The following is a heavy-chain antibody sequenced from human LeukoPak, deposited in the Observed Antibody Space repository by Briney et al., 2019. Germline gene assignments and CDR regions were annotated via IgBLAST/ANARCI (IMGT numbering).Heavy chain of an antibody. Sequence: ASVKVSCKASGYTFTSYGISWVRQAPGQGLEWMGWISAYNGNTNYAQKLQGRVTMTTDTSTSTAYMELRSLRSDDTAVYYCARDSGITMVRGDFDYWAQGTLVTVSS. V-gene: IGHV1-18*01. CDR2: ISAYNGNT. D-gene: IGHD3-10*01. J-gene: IGHJ4*02. CDR3: ARDSGITMVRGDFDY. CDR1: GYTFTSYG.